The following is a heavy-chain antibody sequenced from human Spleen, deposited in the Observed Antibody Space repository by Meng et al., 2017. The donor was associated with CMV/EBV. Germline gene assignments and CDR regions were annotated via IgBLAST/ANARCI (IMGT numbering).Heavy chain of an antibody. J-gene: IGHJ6*02. V-gene: IGHV4-39*07. Sequence: SETLSLTCTVYGGSLSGYYWSWIRQPPGKGLEWIGSIYYSGSTYYNPSLKSRVTISVDTSKNQFSLKLSSVTAADTAVYYCARIPTDYYYGMDVWGQGTTVTVSS. CDR2: IYYSGST. CDR3: ARIPTDYYYGMDV. CDR1: GGSLSGYY. D-gene: IGHD2-2*02.